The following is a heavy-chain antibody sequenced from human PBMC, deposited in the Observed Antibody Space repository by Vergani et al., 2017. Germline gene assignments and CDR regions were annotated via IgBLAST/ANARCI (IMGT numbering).Heavy chain of an antibody. V-gene: IGHV4-39*01. D-gene: IGHD2-21*02. Sequence: QLLLQDSGPGPVKPSETLSLTCGVSDGSINSRSYYWAWIRQPPGKGLEWIGMMFYSGTTYYNPSLKSRVTIFLDTSKSQFSLKVTSVTAADTAVYYCARNPYCGGDCYSDAFDIWGQGTMVTVSS. J-gene: IGHJ3*02. CDR1: DGSINSRSYY. CDR2: MFYSGTT. CDR3: ARNPYCGGDCYSDAFDI.